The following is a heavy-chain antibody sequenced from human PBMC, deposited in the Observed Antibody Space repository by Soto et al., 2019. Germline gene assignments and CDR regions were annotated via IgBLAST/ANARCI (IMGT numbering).Heavy chain of an antibody. V-gene: IGHV3-30*02. J-gene: IGHJ4*02. D-gene: IGHD2-15*01. CDR3: AKDVPGYIFATLDY. CDR1: RVACSNWC. Sequence: LACASCRVACSNWCMPCVRKTKGKGLEWVAVIMYDGSNKYYAASVKGRFTISRDNSKNTLYLQLNSLRPEDTAVYYCAKDVPGYIFATLDYWGLGTLVTVSS. CDR2: IMYDGSNK.